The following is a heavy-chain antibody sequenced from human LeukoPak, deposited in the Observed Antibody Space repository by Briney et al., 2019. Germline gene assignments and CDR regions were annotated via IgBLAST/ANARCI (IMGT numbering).Heavy chain of an antibody. Sequence: RGSLRLSCAASGFTFSSYAMSWVRQAPGKGLEWVSAISGSGGSTYYADSVTGRFTISRDNFKNTLYLQTNSLRAEDTAVYYCAKDVKATAGTGYYYYYGMDVWGQGTTVTVSS. CDR1: GFTFSSYA. D-gene: IGHD1-1*01. V-gene: IGHV3-23*01. CDR2: ISGSGGST. CDR3: AKDVKATAGTGYYYYYGMDV. J-gene: IGHJ6*02.